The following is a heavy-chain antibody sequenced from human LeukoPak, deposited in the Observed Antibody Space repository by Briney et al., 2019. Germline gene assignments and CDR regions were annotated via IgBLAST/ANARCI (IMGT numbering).Heavy chain of an antibody. CDR1: GDSVNNNHYY. CDR2: IYYSGTT. V-gene: IGHV4-39*01. J-gene: IGHJ2*01. Sequence: SETLSLTCTVSGDSVNNNHYYWAWIRQPPGKGLEWIGSIYYSGTTYYNPSLGSRVTMSVDTSENQLSLKLTSVSAADTASYYCARNSPVYWNFDLWGRGTLVSVSS. D-gene: IGHD2/OR15-2a*01. CDR3: ARNSPVYWNFDL.